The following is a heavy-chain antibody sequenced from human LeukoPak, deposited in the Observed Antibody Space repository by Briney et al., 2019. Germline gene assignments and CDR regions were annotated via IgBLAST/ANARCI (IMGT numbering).Heavy chain of an antibody. D-gene: IGHD2-2*01. Sequence: GASVKVSCKASGYSFTGYYMHWVRQAPGQGLEWMGGIIPIFGTANYAQKFQGRVTITADESTSTAYMELSSLRSEDTAVYYCAKVVGDIVVVPAGAFDIWGQGTMVTVSS. CDR1: GYSFTGYY. J-gene: IGHJ3*02. V-gene: IGHV1-69*13. CDR2: IIPIFGTA. CDR3: AKVVGDIVVVPAGAFDI.